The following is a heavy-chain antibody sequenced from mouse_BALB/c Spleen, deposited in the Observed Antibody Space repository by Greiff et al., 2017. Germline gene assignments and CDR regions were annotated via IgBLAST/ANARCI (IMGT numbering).Heavy chain of an antibody. CDR1: GYTFTSYW. CDR2: INPSTGYT. D-gene: IGHD2-2*01. CDR3: ARSYGYDVPFDY. J-gene: IGHJ2*01. V-gene: IGHV1-7*01. Sequence: VKLMESGAELAKPGASVKMSCKASGYTFTSYWMHWVKQRPGQGLEWIGYINPSTGYTEYNQKFKDKATLTADKSSSTAYMQLSSLTSEDSAVYYCARSYGYDVPFDYWGQGTTLTVSS.